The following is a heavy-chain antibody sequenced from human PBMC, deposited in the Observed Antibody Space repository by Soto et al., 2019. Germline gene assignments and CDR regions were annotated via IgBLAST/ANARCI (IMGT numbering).Heavy chain of an antibody. J-gene: IGHJ6*02. D-gene: IGHD5-12*01. CDR3: ARWVATIIDYYYYGMDV. Sequence: SETLSLTCTVSGGSISSGGYYWSWIRQHPGKGLEWIGYIYYSGSTYYNPSLKSRVTISVDTSKNQFSLKLSSVTAADTAVYYCARWVATIIDYYYYGMDVWGQGTTVTVSS. CDR1: GGSISSGGYY. V-gene: IGHV4-31*03. CDR2: IYYSGST.